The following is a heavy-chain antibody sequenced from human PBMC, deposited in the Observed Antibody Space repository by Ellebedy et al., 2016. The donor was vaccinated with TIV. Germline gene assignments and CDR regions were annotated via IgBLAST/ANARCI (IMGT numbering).Heavy chain of an antibody. CDR3: ARGGYYDSSGYYHFEY. J-gene: IGHJ4*02. CDR2: ISYDGSNK. D-gene: IGHD3-22*01. CDR1: GFTFSSYA. V-gene: IGHV3-30-3*01. Sequence: GGSLRLXXAASGFTFSSYAMHWVRQAPGKGLGWVTFISYDGSNKFYADSVKGRFTISRDNSKNTLYLQMNSLRAEDTAVYYCARGGYYDSSGYYHFEYWGQGTLVTVSS.